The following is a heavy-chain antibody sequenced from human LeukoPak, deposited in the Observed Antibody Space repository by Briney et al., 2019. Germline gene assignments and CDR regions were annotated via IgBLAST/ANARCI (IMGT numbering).Heavy chain of an antibody. CDR2: IKKDGSEK. V-gene: IGHV3-7*01. J-gene: IGHJ3*02. Sequence: PGGSLRLSCAASGFSFSNYWMSWVRQAPGKGLEWVANIKKDGSEKYYVDSVKGRFTISRDNAKNSLYLQMNSLRAEDTAVYYCARSDSGYDFWSGYYRDAFDIWGQGTMVTVSS. CDR3: ARSDSGYDFWSGYYRDAFDI. D-gene: IGHD3-3*01. CDR1: GFSFSNYW.